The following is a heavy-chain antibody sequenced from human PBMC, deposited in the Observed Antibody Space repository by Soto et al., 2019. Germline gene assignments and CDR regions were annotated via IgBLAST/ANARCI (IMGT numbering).Heavy chain of an antibody. D-gene: IGHD3-3*01. V-gene: IGHV3-48*01. J-gene: IGHJ4*02. Sequence: GGSLRLSCAASGFTFSSYSMNWVRQAPGKGLEWVSYISSSSSTIYYADSVKGRFTISRDNAKNSLYLQMNSLRAEDTAVYYCARDMNDFWSGYFDYSGQGTLVTVSS. CDR1: GFTFSSYS. CDR2: ISSSSSTI. CDR3: ARDMNDFWSGYFDY.